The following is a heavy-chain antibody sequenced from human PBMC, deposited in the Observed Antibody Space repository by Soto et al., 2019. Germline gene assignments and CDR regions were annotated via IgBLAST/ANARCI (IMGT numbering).Heavy chain of an antibody. D-gene: IGHD2-2*01. Sequence: LSLTCSVSGDSISDYYWSWIRQPPGKGLEWVGYIFHSGSTKYNPSLRSRLTISMDTSQNQFSLSLRSVTAADTALYYCARGFCGSIGCSNDAFDIWGQGTMVTVSS. V-gene: IGHV4-59*01. J-gene: IGHJ3*02. CDR1: GDSISDYY. CDR2: IFHSGST. CDR3: ARGFCGSIGCSNDAFDI.